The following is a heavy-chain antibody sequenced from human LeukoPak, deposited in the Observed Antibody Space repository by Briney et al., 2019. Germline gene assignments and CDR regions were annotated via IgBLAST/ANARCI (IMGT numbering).Heavy chain of an antibody. J-gene: IGHJ3*02. Sequence: TLSLTCAVSGGSISSSNWWSWVRQPPGKGLEWVAVISYDGSNKYYADSVKGRFTISRDNSKNTLYLQMNSLRAEDTAVYYCAREAEAFDIWGQGTMVTVSS. CDR1: GGSISSSN. CDR3: AREAEAFDI. CDR2: ISYDGSNK. V-gene: IGHV3-30-3*01.